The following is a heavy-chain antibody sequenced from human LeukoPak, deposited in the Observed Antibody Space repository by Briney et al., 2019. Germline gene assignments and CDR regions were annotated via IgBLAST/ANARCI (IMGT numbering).Heavy chain of an antibody. Sequence: PGGSLRLSCAASGFTFSDYYISCIRQAPGKGLEWVSYISKSGSTTYYADSVKGRFTISRDNAKNSLYLQMNSLRAEDTAVYYCARVFKSGGPLDYWGQGTLVTISS. D-gene: IGHD3-10*01. V-gene: IGHV3-11*04. CDR2: ISKSGSTT. CDR3: ARVFKSGGPLDY. CDR1: GFTFSDYY. J-gene: IGHJ4*02.